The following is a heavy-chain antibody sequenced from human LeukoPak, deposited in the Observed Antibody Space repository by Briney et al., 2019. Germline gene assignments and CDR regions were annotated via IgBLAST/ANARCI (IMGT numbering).Heavy chain of an antibody. J-gene: IGHJ4*02. CDR2: ISGSGGST. V-gene: IGHV3-23*01. Sequence: GGSLRLSCAASGFTFSSYAMSWVRQAPGKGLEWVSAISGSGGSTYYADSVKGRFTISRDDSKNTLYLQMNSLRAEDTAVYYCAKSHDYGDYGGGYYWGQGTLVTVSS. CDR1: GFTFSSYA. D-gene: IGHD4-17*01. CDR3: AKSHDYGDYGGGYY.